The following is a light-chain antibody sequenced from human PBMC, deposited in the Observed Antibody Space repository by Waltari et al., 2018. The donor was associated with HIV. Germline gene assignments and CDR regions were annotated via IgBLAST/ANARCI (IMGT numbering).Light chain of an antibody. J-gene: IGLJ1*01. CDR3: CSFAGSYIV. V-gene: IGLV2-11*01. CDR2: DVR. Sequence: QSALTQPRSVSGSPGQSVTISCTGTSSDVGAYNRVSWYPQHPGNAPTVVISDVRERPAGVPDRFSGSKSANTASLTISGLQADDEADYHCCSFAGSYIVFGTGTKVTVL. CDR1: SSDVGAYNR.